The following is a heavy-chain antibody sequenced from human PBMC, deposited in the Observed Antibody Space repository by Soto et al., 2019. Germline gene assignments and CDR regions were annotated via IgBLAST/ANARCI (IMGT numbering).Heavy chain of an antibody. V-gene: IGHV4-59*08. CDR2: IYYSRST. D-gene: IGHD2-2*01. CDR1: GGSISSYY. Sequence: SETLSLTCTVSGGSISSYYWSWIRQPPGKGLEWIGYIYYSRSTNYNPSHKSRVTITIDTSKNQISLKMSSVTAADTTMNFCARFSTLGKDYGVDVWGQGTTVTVSS. J-gene: IGHJ6*02. CDR3: ARFSTLGKDYGVDV.